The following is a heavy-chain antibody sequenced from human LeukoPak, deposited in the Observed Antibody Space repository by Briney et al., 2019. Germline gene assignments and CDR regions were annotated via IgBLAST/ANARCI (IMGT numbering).Heavy chain of an antibody. Sequence: GGSLRLSCAASGFNFPTYAMQWVRQAPGKGLEWVSSIRVSDGARFYADSVKGRFTISRDNSKNTLYLQMNSLRAEDTAVYYCAKDGNPPPFVAARLYFDYWGQGTLVTVSS. V-gene: IGHV3-23*01. D-gene: IGHD6-6*01. CDR2: IRVSDGAR. CDR3: AKDGNPPPFVAARLYFDY. CDR1: GFNFPTYA. J-gene: IGHJ4*02.